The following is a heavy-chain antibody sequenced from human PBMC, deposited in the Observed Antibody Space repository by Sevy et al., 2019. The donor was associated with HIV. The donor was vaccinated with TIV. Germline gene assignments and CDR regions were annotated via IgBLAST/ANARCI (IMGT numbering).Heavy chain of an antibody. CDR1: GYTFTSYG. V-gene: IGHV1-18*01. D-gene: IGHD3-3*01. Sequence: ASVKVSCKASGYTFTSYGISWVRQAPGQGLEWMGWISAYNGNTNYAQKLQGRVTMTTDTSRSTAYMELRSLRSDETAVYYCAGESPAYYDFWSGYSGRYYYGMDVWGQGTTVTVSS. CDR3: AGESPAYYDFWSGYSGRYYYGMDV. CDR2: ISAYNGNT. J-gene: IGHJ6*02.